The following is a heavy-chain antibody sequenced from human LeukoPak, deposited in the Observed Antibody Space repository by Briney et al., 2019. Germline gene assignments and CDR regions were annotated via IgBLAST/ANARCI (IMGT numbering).Heavy chain of an antibody. CDR3: ARGDRDIVVVPAAPFYYMDV. CDR2: INPNSGGT. CDR1: GYTFTGYY. V-gene: IGHV1-2*02. J-gene: IGHJ6*03. Sequence: GASVKVSCKSSGYTFTGYYIHWVRQAPGQGLEWMGWINPNSGGTNFAQKFHGRVTMTRDTSINTAYMDLSSLRSEDTAVYYCARGDRDIVVVPAAPFYYMDVWGKGTTVTVSS. D-gene: IGHD2-2*01.